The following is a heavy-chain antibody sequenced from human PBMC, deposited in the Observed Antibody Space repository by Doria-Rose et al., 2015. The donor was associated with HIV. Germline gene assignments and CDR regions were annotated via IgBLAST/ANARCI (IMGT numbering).Heavy chain of an antibody. CDR3: ARGLLRGGWNDVDYYYGMDV. J-gene: IGHJ6*02. D-gene: IGHD1-1*01. CDR2: INHSGST. Sequence: QVQLQQWGAGLVKPSETLSLTCAVLGGSFSGYYWSWIRQPPGKGLEWIGVINHSGSTNYKTSPKSRVTISLDTSKNLFSLKLSSVTAADTAVYYCARGLLRGGWNDVDYYYGMDVWGQGTTVTVSS. CDR1: GGSFSGYY. V-gene: IGHV4-34*01.